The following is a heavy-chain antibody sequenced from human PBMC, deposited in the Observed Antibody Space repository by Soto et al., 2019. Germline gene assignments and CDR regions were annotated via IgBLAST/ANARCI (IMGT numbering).Heavy chain of an antibody. CDR1: GGSISSSSYY. V-gene: IGHV4-39*01. CDR2: IYYSGST. D-gene: IGHD6-13*01. J-gene: IGHJ5*02. Sequence: SETLSLTCTVSGGSISSSSYYWGWIRQPPGKGLEWIGSIYYSGSTYYNPSLKSRVTISVDTSKNQFSLKLSSVTAADTAVYYCARPLLVTAAGTGYNWFDPWGQGTLVPVSS. CDR3: ARPLLVTAAGTGYNWFDP.